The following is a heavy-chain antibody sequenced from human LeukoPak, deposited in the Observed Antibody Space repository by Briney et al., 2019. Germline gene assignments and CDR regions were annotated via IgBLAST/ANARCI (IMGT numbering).Heavy chain of an antibody. CDR1: GFTFSKYN. D-gene: IGHD2-15*01. J-gene: IGHJ4*02. V-gene: IGHV3-48*01. CDR3: ARDFLEDPL. CDR2: ISSSSSII. Sequence: GGSLRLSCAASGFTFSKYNVNWVRQAPGKGLEWVSYISSSSSIIYYADSVKGRFTISRDNAKNSLFLQMNSLRAEDTAVYYCARDFLEDPLWGQGTLVTVSS.